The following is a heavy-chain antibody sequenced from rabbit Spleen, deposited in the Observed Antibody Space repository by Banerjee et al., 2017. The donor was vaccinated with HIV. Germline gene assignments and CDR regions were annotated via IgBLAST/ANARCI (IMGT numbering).Heavy chain of an antibody. CDR3: ARDTASSFSSYGMDL. CDR2: VDVGSTGFT. Sequence: QSLEESGGDLGKPGASLTLTCTASGFSFSNKAVMCWVRQAPGKGLEWIGCVDVGSTGFTFFASWAKGRFTISKTSSTTLTLQMTSLTAADTATYFCARDTASSFSSYGMDLWGQGTLVTVS. D-gene: IGHD8-1*01. J-gene: IGHJ6*01. V-gene: IGHV1S40*01. CDR1: GFSFSNKAV.